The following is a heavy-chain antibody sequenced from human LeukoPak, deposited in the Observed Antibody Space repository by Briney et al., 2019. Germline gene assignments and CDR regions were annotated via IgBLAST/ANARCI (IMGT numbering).Heavy chain of an antibody. V-gene: IGHV1-69*04. D-gene: IGHD7-27*01. CDR3: ARVPTTKLGTKRYNWFDP. CDR1: GGTFSSYA. J-gene: IGHJ5*02. Sequence: ASVKVSCKASGGTFSSYAISWVRQAPGQGLEWMGRIIPILGIANYAQKFQGRVTITADKSTSTAYMELSSLRSEDTAVYYCARVPTTKLGTKRYNWFDPWGQGTLVTVSS. CDR2: IIPILGIA.